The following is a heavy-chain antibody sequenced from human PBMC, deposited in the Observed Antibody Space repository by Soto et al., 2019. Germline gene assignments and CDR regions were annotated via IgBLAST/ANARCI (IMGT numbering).Heavy chain of an antibody. J-gene: IGHJ4*02. CDR3: ARDPASSFGQTGLFDY. CDR1: GFTFSSYS. CDR2: ISSSSSYI. D-gene: IGHD3-16*01. Sequence: GGSLRLSCAASGFTFSSYSMNWVRQAPGKGLEWVSSISSSSSYIYYADSVKGRFTISRDNAKNSLYLQMNSLRAEDTAVYYCARDPASSFGQTGLFDYWGQGTLVTVSS. V-gene: IGHV3-21*01.